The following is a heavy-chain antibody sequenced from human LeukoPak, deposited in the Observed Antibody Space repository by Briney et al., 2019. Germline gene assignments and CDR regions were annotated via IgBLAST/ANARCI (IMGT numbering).Heavy chain of an antibody. Sequence: KTSETLSLTCTVSGGSISSYYWSWIRQPPGKGLEWIGYIYHSGSTYYNPSLKSRVTISVDRSKNQFSLKLSSVTAADTAVYYCAKATRDYSSSWYLDCWGQGTLVTVSS. D-gene: IGHD6-13*01. J-gene: IGHJ4*02. V-gene: IGHV4-59*12. CDR3: AKATRDYSSSWYLDC. CDR2: IYHSGST. CDR1: GGSISSYY.